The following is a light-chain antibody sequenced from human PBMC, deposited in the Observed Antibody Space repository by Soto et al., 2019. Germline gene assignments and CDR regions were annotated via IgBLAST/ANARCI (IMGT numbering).Light chain of an antibody. CDR3: QHQT. CDR2: GAS. V-gene: IGKV3-15*01. Sequence: ETVMTQSPATLSVSPGERVTLSCRASQSVSSSYLAWYQQKPGQAPRLLIYGASTRATGIPARFSGSGSGTEFTLTISSLQYEDFAVYYCQHQTFGQGTKVDIK. CDR1: QSVSSSY. J-gene: IGKJ1*01.